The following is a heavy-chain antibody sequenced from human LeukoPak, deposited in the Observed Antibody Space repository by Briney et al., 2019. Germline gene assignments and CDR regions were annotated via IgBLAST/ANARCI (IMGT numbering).Heavy chain of an antibody. V-gene: IGHV1-2*04. Sequence: GASVKVSCKASGYTFTGYYMHWVRQAPGQGLEWMGWINPNSGGTNYVQKFQGWVTMTRDTSISTAYMELSRLRSDDTAVYYCARGSSSWYGWFDPWGQGTLVTVSS. CDR2: INPNSGGT. CDR3: ARGSSSWYGWFDP. J-gene: IGHJ5*02. CDR1: GYTFTGYY. D-gene: IGHD6-13*01.